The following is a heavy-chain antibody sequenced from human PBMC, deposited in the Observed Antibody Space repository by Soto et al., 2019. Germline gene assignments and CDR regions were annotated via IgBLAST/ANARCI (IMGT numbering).Heavy chain of an antibody. Sequence: EVHLLESGGGLVQPGGSLRLSCAASGFTFSNYAMSWVRQAPGKGLEWASTIISGGNTYYADSVKGRFTISRDNSKNTLYLQMNSLRAEDTAVYYCAKAFYSSDRGEVFDYWGQGTLVTVSS. CDR1: GFTFSNYA. CDR3: AKAFYSSDRGEVFDY. D-gene: IGHD6-19*01. J-gene: IGHJ4*02. V-gene: IGHV3-23*01. CDR2: IISGGNT.